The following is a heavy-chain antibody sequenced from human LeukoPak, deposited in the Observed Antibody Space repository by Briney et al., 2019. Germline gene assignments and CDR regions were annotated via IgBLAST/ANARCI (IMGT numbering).Heavy chain of an antibody. Sequence: GGSLRLSCAASGFTFSSYAMSWVRQAPGKGLEWVSAISGSGGSTYYADSVKGRYTISRDNSKNTLYLQMNSLRAEDTAVYYCAKEAYYDFWSGYYGHYFDYWGQGTLVTVSS. CDR3: AKEAYYDFWSGYYGHYFDY. CDR2: ISGSGGST. J-gene: IGHJ4*02. D-gene: IGHD3-3*01. V-gene: IGHV3-23*01. CDR1: GFTFSSYA.